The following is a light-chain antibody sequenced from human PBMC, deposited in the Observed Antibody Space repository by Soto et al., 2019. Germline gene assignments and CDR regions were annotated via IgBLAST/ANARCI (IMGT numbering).Light chain of an antibody. Sequence: QSVLTQPPSASGIPGQRVTISCSGSSSNIGSNTVNWYQQLPGTAPKLLIYSNNQQPSGVPDRYAGSKSGNAASLAIGRLRSEYEAEYFSAAWDDRLSAWVFGGGTKVTVL. CDR1: SSNIGSNT. CDR2: SNN. J-gene: IGLJ3*02. CDR3: AAWDDRLSAWV. V-gene: IGLV1-44*01.